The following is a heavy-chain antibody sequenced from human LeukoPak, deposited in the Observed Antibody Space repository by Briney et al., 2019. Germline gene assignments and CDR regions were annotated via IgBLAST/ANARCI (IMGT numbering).Heavy chain of an antibody. CDR3: ARGYYGSGSYLY. Sequence: ASVKVSCKVSGYTLTELSMHWVRQAPGKGLEWMGGFDPEDGETIYAQKFQGRVTMTEDTSTDTAYMELRSLRSDDTAVYYCARGYYGSGSYLYWGQGTLVTVSS. D-gene: IGHD3-10*01. V-gene: IGHV1-24*01. CDR2: FDPEDGET. J-gene: IGHJ4*02. CDR1: GYTLTELS.